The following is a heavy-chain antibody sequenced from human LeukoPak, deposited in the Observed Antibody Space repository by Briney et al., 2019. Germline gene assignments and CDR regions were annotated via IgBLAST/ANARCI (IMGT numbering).Heavy chain of an antibody. J-gene: IGHJ5*02. CDR1: GGSSSGYH. V-gene: IGHV4-34*01. CDR2: INHSGST. D-gene: IGHD2-21*02. CDR3: ARGEVTAFNWFDP. Sequence: PSETLSLTCAVYGGSSSGYHWSWIRQPPGKGLEWIGEINHSGSTNYNPSLKSRVTISVDTSKNQFSLRLSSVTAADTAVYYCARGEVTAFNWFDPWGQGTLVTVSS.